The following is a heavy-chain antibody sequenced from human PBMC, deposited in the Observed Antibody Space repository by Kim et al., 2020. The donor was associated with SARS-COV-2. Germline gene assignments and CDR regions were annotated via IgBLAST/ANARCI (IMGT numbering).Heavy chain of an antibody. CDR3: ARVVVVAATYWYFEL. Sequence: ASVKDRFTISRDNSKNTLYLRMNSLRAEDTAVYYCARVVVVAATYWYFELWGRGTLVTVSS. J-gene: IGHJ2*01. D-gene: IGHD2-15*01. V-gene: IGHV3-30*07.